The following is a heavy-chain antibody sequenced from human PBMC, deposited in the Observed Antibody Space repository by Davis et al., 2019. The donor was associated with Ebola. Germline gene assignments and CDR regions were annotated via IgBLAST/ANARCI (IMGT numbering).Heavy chain of an antibody. D-gene: IGHD1-26*01. CDR2: IDPSDSYS. J-gene: IGHJ4*02. CDR1: GYNFSRYW. V-gene: IGHV5-10-1*01. Sequence: PGGSLRLSCKGFGYNFSRYWINWVRQMPGKGLEWMGRIDPSDSYSNYSPSFQGHVTISADKSTSTAYLQWGSLQASDTAMYFCAATFSGSQYMRYFYFDFWGQGSLVTVSS. CDR3: AATFSGSQYMRYFYFDF.